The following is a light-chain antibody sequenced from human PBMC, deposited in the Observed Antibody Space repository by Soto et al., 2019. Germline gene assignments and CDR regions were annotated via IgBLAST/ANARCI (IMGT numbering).Light chain of an antibody. J-gene: IGKJ5*01. CDR2: GAS. CDR3: QQYNNWPPIT. V-gene: IGKV3-15*01. CDR1: QSVTSN. Sequence: EVVLTQTPATLSVSPGDRATLSCRASQSVTSNLAWYQQKPGQAPRLLIYGASTRATGIPARFSGSGSGTEFTLTISSLQSEDFAVYFCQQYNNWPPITFGQGTRPEIK.